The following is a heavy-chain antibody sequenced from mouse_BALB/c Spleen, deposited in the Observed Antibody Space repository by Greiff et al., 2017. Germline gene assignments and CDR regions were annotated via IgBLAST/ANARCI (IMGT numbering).Heavy chain of an antibody. CDR1: GFTFSSYT. D-gene: IGHD2-4*01. J-gene: IGHJ4*01. CDR2: ISSGGGNT. V-gene: IGHV5-9*03. Sequence: EVQLVESGGGLVKPGGSLKLSCAASGFTFSSYTMSWVRQTPEKRLEWVATISSGGGNTYYPDSVKGRFTISRDNAKNNLYLQMSSLRSEDTALYYCARLRITTGGAMDYWGQGTSVTVSS. CDR3: ARLRITTGGAMDY.